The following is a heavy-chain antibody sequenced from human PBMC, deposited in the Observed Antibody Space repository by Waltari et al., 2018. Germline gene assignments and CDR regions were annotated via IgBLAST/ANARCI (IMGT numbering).Heavy chain of an antibody. CDR2: VGPKDGDA. Sequence: EVQLLQSGAEVKKPGATVKISCKSSGYTFTDYYIHWVKQTPGTGLGWMGRVGPKDGDAIYAEKFQNRVTISADTSTDTVYMIMNVLRFDDTALYFCSRSGSDDWFDPWGRGTPVTVVS. D-gene: IGHD2-15*01. CDR1: GYTFTDYY. V-gene: IGHV1-69-2*01. CDR3: SRSGSDDWFDP. J-gene: IGHJ5*02.